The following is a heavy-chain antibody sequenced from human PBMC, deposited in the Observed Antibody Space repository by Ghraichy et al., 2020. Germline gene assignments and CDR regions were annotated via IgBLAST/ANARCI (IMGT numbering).Heavy chain of an antibody. CDR1: GGSFSGYY. J-gene: IGHJ4*02. CDR2: INHSGST. V-gene: IGHV4-34*01. Sequence: SETLSLTCAVYGGSFSGYYWSWIRQPPGKGLEWIGEINHSGSTNYNPSLKSRVTISVDTSKNKFSLKLSSVTAADTAVYYCASAPYSSGWSPFDYWGQGTLVTVSS. D-gene: IGHD6-19*01. CDR3: ASAPYSSGWSPFDY.